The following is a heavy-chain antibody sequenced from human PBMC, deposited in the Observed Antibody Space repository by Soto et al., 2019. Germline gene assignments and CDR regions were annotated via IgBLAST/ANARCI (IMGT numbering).Heavy chain of an antibody. Sequence: GGSLRLSCAASGFTVSSNYMSWVRQAPGKGLEWVSVIYSGGSTYYADSVKGRFTISRDNSKNTLYLQMNSLRAEDTAVYYCARDWYGSGSYSIDYWGQGTLVTVSA. V-gene: IGHV3-66*01. CDR2: IYSGGST. CDR3: ARDWYGSGSYSIDY. D-gene: IGHD3-10*01. CDR1: GFTVSSNY. J-gene: IGHJ4*02.